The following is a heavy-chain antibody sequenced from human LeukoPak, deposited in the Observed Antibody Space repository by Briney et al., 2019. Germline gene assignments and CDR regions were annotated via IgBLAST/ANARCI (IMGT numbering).Heavy chain of an antibody. D-gene: IGHD2-2*01. CDR3: ARAPTVLVGYCSSSSCQADY. Sequence: PGGSLRLSCAASGFTFRSYSMNWVCQAPGKGLEWVSAIDPSSTYIYYADSVKGRFTISRDNAENSLYLQMNSLRVEDTAVYYCARAPTVLVGYCSSSSCQADYWGQGTLVTVSS. CDR1: GFTFRSYS. J-gene: IGHJ4*02. V-gene: IGHV3-21*01. CDR2: IDPSSTYI.